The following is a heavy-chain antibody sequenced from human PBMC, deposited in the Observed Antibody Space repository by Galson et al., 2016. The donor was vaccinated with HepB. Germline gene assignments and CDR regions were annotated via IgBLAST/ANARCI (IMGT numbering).Heavy chain of an antibody. CDR3: ARDAVAVAGTLHFYFYGMDV. D-gene: IGHD6-19*01. CDR1: GGTFSSYA. V-gene: IGHV1-69*04. J-gene: IGHJ6*02. Sequence: SVKVSCKAPGGTFSSYAFSWVRQAPGQGLEWMGRIVPILGMSNNAQKFQGRVTITADKSTSTVYMELSSLRSEDTAVYYCARDAVAVAGTLHFYFYGMDVWGQGTTVTVSS. CDR2: IVPILGMS.